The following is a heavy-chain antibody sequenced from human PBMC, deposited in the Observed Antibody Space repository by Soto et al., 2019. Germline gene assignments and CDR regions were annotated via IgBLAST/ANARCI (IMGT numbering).Heavy chain of an antibody. V-gene: IGHV3-48*01. J-gene: IGHJ6*03. Sequence: GGSLRLSCAASGFTFSSYSMNWVRQAPGKGLEWVSYISSSSNTIYYADSVKGRFTISRDNAKNSLYLQMNSLRAEDTAVYYCARDPSGGYDFWTQGAYYMDVWGTGTTVTVSS. CDR2: ISSSSNTI. D-gene: IGHD3-3*01. CDR3: ARDPSGGYDFWTQGAYYMDV. CDR1: GFTFSSYS.